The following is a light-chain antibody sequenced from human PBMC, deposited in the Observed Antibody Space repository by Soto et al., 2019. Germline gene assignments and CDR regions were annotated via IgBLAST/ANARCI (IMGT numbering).Light chain of an antibody. V-gene: IGKV1-5*01. CDR1: QSVGSS. J-gene: IGKJ1*01. CDR3: QQYDDYSWKT. Sequence: GDRVTITCRASQSVGSSLAWYQQRPGKAPRLLIYDASSLDSGVPARFSGSGSGTEFTLTVSSLQPDDFATYYCQQYDDYSWKTFGQGTKV. CDR2: DAS.